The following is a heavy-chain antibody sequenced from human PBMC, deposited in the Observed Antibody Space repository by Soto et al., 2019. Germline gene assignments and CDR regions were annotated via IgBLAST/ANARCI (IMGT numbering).Heavy chain of an antibody. V-gene: IGHV6-1*01. CDR1: GDSVSSNSAA. CDR3: ARGTGSYYGYYYYGMDV. CDR2: TYYRSKWYN. J-gene: IGHJ6*02. Sequence: PSQTLSLTCAISGDSVSSNSAAWNWIRQSPSRGLEWLGRTYYRSKWYNDYAVSVKSRITINPDTSKNQFSLQLNSVTPEDTAVYYCARGTGSYYGYYYYGMDVWGQGTTVTAP. D-gene: IGHD1-26*01.